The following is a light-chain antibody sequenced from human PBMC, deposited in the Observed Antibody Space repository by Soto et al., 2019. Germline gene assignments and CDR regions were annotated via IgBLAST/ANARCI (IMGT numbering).Light chain of an antibody. CDR1: QSISSW. J-gene: IGKJ4*01. CDR2: KAS. Sequence: DIQMTQSPSTLSASVGDRVTITCRASQSISSWLAWYQQKPGKAPKPLIYKASSLESGVPSRFSGSGSGTEFTLTISSLQPDDFATYYCQQYNSYSWLTFGGGTKVDIK. V-gene: IGKV1-5*03. CDR3: QQYNSYSWLT.